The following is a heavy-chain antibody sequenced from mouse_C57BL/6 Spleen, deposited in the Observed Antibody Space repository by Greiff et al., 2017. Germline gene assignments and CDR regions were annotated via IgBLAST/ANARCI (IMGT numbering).Heavy chain of an antibody. V-gene: IGHV1-26*01. Sequence: EVQLQQSGPELVKPGASVKISCKASGYTFTDYYMNWVKQSHGKSLEWIGDINPNNGGTSYNQKLKGKATLTVDKSSSTAYMELRSLTSEDSAVYYCARDYYGSSFDYWGQGTTLTVSS. D-gene: IGHD1-1*01. CDR3: ARDYYGSSFDY. CDR2: INPNNGGT. CDR1: GYTFTDYY. J-gene: IGHJ2*01.